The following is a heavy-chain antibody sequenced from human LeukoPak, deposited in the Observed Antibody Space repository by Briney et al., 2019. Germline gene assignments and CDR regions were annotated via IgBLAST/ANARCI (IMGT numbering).Heavy chain of an antibody. CDR3: ARGLSGSSSPLYPFDS. CDR2: INSDGSGT. J-gene: IGHJ4*02. Sequence: QPGGSLRLSCAASGFTFRTYSMNWVRQAPGKGLVRVSRINSDGSGTINADSVKGRFTISRDNAKNSLYLQMNSLRAEDTAVYYCARGLSGSSSPLYPFDSWGQGALVTVSS. CDR1: GFTFRTYS. V-gene: IGHV3-74*01. D-gene: IGHD6-6*01.